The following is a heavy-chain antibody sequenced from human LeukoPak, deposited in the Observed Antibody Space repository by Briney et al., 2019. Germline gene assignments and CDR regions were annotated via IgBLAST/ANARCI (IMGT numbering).Heavy chain of an antibody. V-gene: IGHV1-2*06. CDR1: GYTFTGYY. J-gene: IGHJ4*02. CDR2: INPNSGGT. CDR3: ARDSYDSSGYYEGVY. D-gene: IGHD3-22*01. Sequence: ASVKVSCKASGYTFTGYYMHWVRQAPGQGLEWMGRINPNSGGTNYAQKFQGRVTMTRDTSISTAYMELSRLRSDDTAVYYCARDSYDSSGYYEGVYWGQGTLVTVSS.